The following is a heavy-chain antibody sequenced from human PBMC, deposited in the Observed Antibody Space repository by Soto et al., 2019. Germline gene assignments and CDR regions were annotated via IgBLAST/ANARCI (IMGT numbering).Heavy chain of an antibody. CDR3: ARAYSYACDI. V-gene: IGHV3-11*01. Sequence: QVQLVESGGGLVKPGGSLRLSCAASGFTFSDYYMTWIRQAPGKGLDWVAYISSSGTGIYYADSVKGRFTISRDNAKNSLYLKMSSLRAEDTAVYYCARAYSYACDICGQGTMVTVSS. CDR1: GFTFSDYY. CDR2: ISSSGTGI. J-gene: IGHJ3*02. D-gene: IGHD2-15*01.